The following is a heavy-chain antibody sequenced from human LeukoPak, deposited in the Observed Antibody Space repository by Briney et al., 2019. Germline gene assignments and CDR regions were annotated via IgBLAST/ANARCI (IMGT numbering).Heavy chain of an antibody. CDR2: INHSGST. V-gene: IGHV4-34*01. CDR1: GGSFSGYY. CDR3: ARVMQQWLVNYYYYGMDV. J-gene: IGHJ6*02. Sequence: SETLSLTCAVYGGSFSGYYWSWIRQPPGKGLEWIGEINHSGSTNYNPSLKSRVTISVDTSKNQFSLKLSSVTAADTAVYYCARVMQQWLVNYYYYGMDVWGQGTTVIVSS. D-gene: IGHD6-19*01.